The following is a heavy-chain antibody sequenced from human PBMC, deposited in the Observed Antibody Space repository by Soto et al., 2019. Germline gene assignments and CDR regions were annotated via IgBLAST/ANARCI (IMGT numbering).Heavy chain of an antibody. CDR2: ISSSSSYI. CDR3: AAGGSGGSFDY. J-gene: IGHJ4*02. V-gene: IGHV3-21*01. D-gene: IGHD2-15*01. CDR1: GFTFSSYS. Sequence: GGSLRLSCAASGFTFSSYSMNWVRQAPGKGLEWVSSISSSSSYIYYADSVKGRCTISRDNAKNSLYLQMNSLRAEDTAVYYCAAGGSGGSFDYWGQGTLVTVSS.